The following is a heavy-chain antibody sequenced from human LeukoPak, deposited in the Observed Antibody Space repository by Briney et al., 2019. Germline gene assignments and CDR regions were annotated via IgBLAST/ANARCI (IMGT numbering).Heavy chain of an antibody. Sequence: ASVKVSCKASGYPFTTYGINWVRQAPGQGLEWMGWISAYNGNTNYAQKLQGRVTMTTDTSTSTAYMELRSLRSDDTAVYYCARVPSSGWSDWFDPWGQGTLVTVSS. J-gene: IGHJ5*02. CDR3: ARVPSSGWSDWFDP. D-gene: IGHD6-19*01. CDR2: ISAYNGNT. CDR1: GYPFTTYG. V-gene: IGHV1-18*01.